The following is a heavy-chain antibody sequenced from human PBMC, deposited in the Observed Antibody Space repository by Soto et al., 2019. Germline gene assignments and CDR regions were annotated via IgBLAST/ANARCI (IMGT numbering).Heavy chain of an antibody. J-gene: IGHJ4*02. D-gene: IGHD2-8*02. V-gene: IGHV1-18*01. CDR3: ARDRVYTGGSDADY. CDR2: INTGSGYT. CDR1: GYTFSNYA. Sequence: QVHLVQSGAEVKKPGSSVRVSCKTSGYTFSNYAISWVRQAPGQGLEWMGWINTGSGYTNYAHDRVTMTKDASTYTAYLEVTSLRSDATAIYYGARDRVYTGGSDADYWGQGTLVTVSS.